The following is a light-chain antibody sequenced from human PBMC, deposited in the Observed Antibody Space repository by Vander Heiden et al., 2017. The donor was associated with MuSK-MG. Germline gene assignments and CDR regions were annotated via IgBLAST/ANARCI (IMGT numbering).Light chain of an antibody. CDR3: QQSYSTPTT. CDR2: AAS. CDR1: QSISSY. V-gene: IGKV1-39*01. J-gene: IGKJ5*01. Sequence: DIHMTQSPSSLSASVGDRLTITCRASQSISSYLNWYQQKPGKAPKLLIYAASSLLSGVPARFSGSGSGTDFTLTISRLHPEDFATYYCQQSYSTPTTFGQGTRLEIK.